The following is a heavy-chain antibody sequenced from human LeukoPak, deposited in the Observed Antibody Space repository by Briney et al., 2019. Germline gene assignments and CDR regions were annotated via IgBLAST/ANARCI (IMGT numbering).Heavy chain of an antibody. J-gene: IGHJ4*02. V-gene: IGHV3-23*01. CDR2: ISGSDGST. CDR3: AKGAEGFDY. CDR1: GFTFSNFG. Sequence: GGTLRLACAASGFTFSNFGMSWVRQAPGKGLEWVSGISGSDGSTHYADSVKGGFTIFRDNSKNTLYLQMNSLRADDTAVYYYAKGAEGFDYWGQGILVTVSS.